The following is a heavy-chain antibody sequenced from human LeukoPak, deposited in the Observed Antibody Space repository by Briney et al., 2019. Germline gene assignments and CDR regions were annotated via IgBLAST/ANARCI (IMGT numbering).Heavy chain of an antibody. J-gene: IGHJ6*03. Sequence: PSETLSLTCSVSDDSISIYYWSWIRQPPGKGLEWIGYIDHTGSTNYNPSLNSRVTISRDTSKNHFCLELSSVTAADTAVYFCARGRVSSSSWHSTYYYYFYMDVWGKGTTVTVSS. V-gene: IGHV4-59*01. CDR3: ARGRVSSSSWHSTYYYYFYMDV. CDR2: IDHTGST. CDR1: DDSISIYY. D-gene: IGHD6-13*01.